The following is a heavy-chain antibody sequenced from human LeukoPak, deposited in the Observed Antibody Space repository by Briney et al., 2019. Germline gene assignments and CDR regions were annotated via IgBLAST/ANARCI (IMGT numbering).Heavy chain of an antibody. CDR2: IYYSGST. CDR3: ARAGITIFGFDY. V-gene: IGHV4-59*01. D-gene: IGHD3-3*01. CDR1: GGSISSYY. J-gene: IGHJ4*02. Sequence: SETLSLTCTVSGGSISSYYWSWIRQPPGKGLEWIGYIYYSGSTNYNPSLKSRVTISVDTSKNQFSLKLSSVTAADTAVYYCARAGITIFGFDYWGQGTLVTVS.